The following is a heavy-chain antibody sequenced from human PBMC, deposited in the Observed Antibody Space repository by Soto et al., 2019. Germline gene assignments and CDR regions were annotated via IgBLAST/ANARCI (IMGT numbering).Heavy chain of an antibody. CDR2: IKSKTDGGAT. V-gene: IGHV3-15*07. Sequence: GGSLRLSCAASGFTFSDAWMNWVRQVPGKGLEWVGRIKSKTDGGATDYAAPVKGRFTISRDDSKNTLYLQVNSLKTEDTAVYFCTTFRYYYDSSAYSLWDFWGQGTLVTVSS. J-gene: IGHJ4*02. CDR3: TTFRYYYDSSAYSLWDF. CDR1: GFTFSDAW. D-gene: IGHD3-22*01.